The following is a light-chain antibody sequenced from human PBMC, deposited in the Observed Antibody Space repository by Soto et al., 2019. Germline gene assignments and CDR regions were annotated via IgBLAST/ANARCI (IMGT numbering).Light chain of an antibody. CDR3: QQRNVWPPIT. Sequence: EIVVTQSPGTLSLSPWERATLSCRASQSVGSNLLAWYQQKRGRAPRLLIYGASNRATGIPARFSDGGSGTDFTLTIDSLVPADFAVYYCQQRNVWPPITFGQGTRLEIK. V-gene: IGKV3-11*01. CDR2: GAS. J-gene: IGKJ5*01. CDR1: QSVGSN.